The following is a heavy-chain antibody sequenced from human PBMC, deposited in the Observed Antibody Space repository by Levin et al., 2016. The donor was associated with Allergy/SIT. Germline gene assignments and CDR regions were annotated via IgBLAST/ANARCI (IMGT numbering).Heavy chain of an antibody. CDR2: ISGSGGST. Sequence: VRQMPGKGLEWVSAISGSGGSTYYADSVKGRFTISRDNSKNTLYLQMNSLRAEDTAVYYCAKRYSGYDYYYYGMDVWGQGTTVTVSS. J-gene: IGHJ6*02. D-gene: IGHD5-12*01. CDR3: AKRYSGYDYYYYGMDV. V-gene: IGHV3-23*01.